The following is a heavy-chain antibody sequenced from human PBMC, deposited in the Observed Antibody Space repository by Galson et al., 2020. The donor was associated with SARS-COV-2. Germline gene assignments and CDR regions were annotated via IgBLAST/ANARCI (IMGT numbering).Heavy chain of an antibody. CDR2: ISAYNGNT. D-gene: IGHD3-3*01. Sequence: ASVKDSCKASGYTLTSYGISWVRQAPGQGLEGMGWISAYNGNTNYAQKLQGRVTMTTDTSTSTAYMELRSLRSDDTAVYYCARDDRDFWSGYPVDYWGQGTLVTVSS. V-gene: IGHV1-18*01. CDR1: GYTLTSYG. CDR3: ARDDRDFWSGYPVDY. J-gene: IGHJ4*02.